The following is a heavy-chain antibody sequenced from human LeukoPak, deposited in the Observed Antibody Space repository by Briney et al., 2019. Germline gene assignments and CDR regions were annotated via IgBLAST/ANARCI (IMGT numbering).Heavy chain of an antibody. J-gene: IGHJ4*02. D-gene: IGHD4-17*01. Sequence: SGTLSLTCTVSSGSIFSSNWWSWVRQPPGKGLEWIGEIYHSGSTNYNPSLKTRVTISVDKSKNQFSLKLSSVTAADTAVYYCARASHDYGDYSHFDYWGQGTLVTVSS. CDR2: IYHSGST. CDR1: SGSIFSSNW. V-gene: IGHV4-4*02. CDR3: ARASHDYGDYSHFDY.